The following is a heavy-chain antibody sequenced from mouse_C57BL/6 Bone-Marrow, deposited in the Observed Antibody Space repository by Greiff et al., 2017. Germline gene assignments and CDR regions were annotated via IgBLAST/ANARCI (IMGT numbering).Heavy chain of an antibody. CDR1: GYTFTSYW. J-gene: IGHJ3*01. D-gene: IGHD2-2*01. CDR3: TRDGYDGDWFAY. CDR2: IYPGNSDT. V-gene: IGHV1-5*01. Sequence: EVQLQQSGTVLARPGASVKMSCKTSGYTFTSYWMHWVKQRPGQGLEWIGAIYPGNSDTSYNQKFKGKAKLNAVTSASTAYMELSSLTNADSAVYYCTRDGYDGDWFAYWGQGTLVTVSA.